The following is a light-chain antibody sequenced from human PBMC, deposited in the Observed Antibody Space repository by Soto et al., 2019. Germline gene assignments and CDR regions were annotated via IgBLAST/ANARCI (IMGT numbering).Light chain of an antibody. CDR2: EVS. Sequence: QSALTQPASVSGSPGQSITISCTGTSSDVGGYNYVSWYQQYPGKAPKLMIYEVSNRPSGVSNRFSGSKSGNTASLTISGLQAEDEADYYCSSYTTSITRVFGGGTQLTVL. J-gene: IGLJ2*01. V-gene: IGLV2-14*01. CDR3: SSYTTSITRV. CDR1: SSDVGGYNY.